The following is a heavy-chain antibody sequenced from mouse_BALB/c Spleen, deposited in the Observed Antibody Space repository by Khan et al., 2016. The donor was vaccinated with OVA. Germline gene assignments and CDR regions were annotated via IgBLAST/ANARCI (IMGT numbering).Heavy chain of an antibody. V-gene: IGHV9-1*02. CDR1: GYTFTNYG. CDR2: INTYTGEP. D-gene: IGHD2-12*01. Sequence: QSPLVQSGPELKKPGETVKISCKASGYTFTNYGMNWVKQSPGKGLKWMGWINTYTGEPTYIDDFKGRFAFSLETSASTAYLQLNNLRNEDMATXFSAIFRCDDSNISYYFDSWGQGTTLTVSS. CDR3: AIFRCDDSNISYYFDS. J-gene: IGHJ2*01.